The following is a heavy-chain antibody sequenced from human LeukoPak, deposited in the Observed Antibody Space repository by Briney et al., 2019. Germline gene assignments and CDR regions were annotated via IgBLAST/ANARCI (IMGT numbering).Heavy chain of an antibody. V-gene: IGHV4-4*07. CDR3: ARDRKEWELHYFDY. CDR2: IYTSGST. D-gene: IGHD1-26*01. Sequence: SETLSLTCTVSGGSISSYYWSWIRQPAGKGLEWIGRIYTSGSTNYNPSLKSRVTMSVDTSKNQFSLKLSSVTAADTAVYYCARDRKEWELHYFDYWGQGTLVTVSS. J-gene: IGHJ4*02. CDR1: GGSISSYY.